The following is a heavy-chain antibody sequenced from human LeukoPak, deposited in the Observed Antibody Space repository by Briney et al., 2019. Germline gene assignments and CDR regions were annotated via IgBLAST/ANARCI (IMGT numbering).Heavy chain of an antibody. CDR1: GGSISSSNW. Sequence: PSGTLSLTCAVSGGSISSSNWWSWVRQPPGKGLEWIGEIYHSGSTNYNPSLKSRVTISVDKSKNQFSLKLSSVTAADTAVYYCAREAQSIAARGGGSWFDPWGQGTLVTVSS. J-gene: IGHJ5*02. D-gene: IGHD6-6*01. V-gene: IGHV4-4*02. CDR3: AREAQSIAARGGGSWFDP. CDR2: IYHSGST.